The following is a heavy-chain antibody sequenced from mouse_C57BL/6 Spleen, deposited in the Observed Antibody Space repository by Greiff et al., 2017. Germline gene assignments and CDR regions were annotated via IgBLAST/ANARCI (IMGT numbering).Heavy chain of an antibody. CDR2: ISSGSSTI. CDR1: GFTFSDSG. V-gene: IGHV5-17*01. D-gene: IGHD1-1*01. J-gene: IGHJ4*01. CDR3: ARPLYYYGSSSYAMDY. Sequence: EVKLMESGGGLVKPGGSLKLSCAASGFTFSDSGMHWVRQAPEKGLEWVAYISSGSSTIYYADTVKGRFTISRDNAKNTLFLQMTSLRSEYTALYSGARPLYYYGSSSYAMDYWGKEPQSPSPQ.